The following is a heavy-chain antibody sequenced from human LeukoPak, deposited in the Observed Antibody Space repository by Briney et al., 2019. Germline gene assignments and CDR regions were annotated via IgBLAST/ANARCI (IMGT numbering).Heavy chain of an antibody. CDR1: GGTFSSYA. V-gene: IGHV1-46*01. D-gene: IGHD3-22*01. Sequence: ASVKVSCKASGGTFSSYAISWVRQAPGQGLEWMGIINPSGGSTSYAQKFQGRVTMTRDTSTSTVYMELSSLRSEDTAVYYCARAATMIVVVITSGDGWFDPWGQGTLVTVSS. CDR3: ARAATMIVVVITSGDGWFDP. CDR2: INPSGGST. J-gene: IGHJ5*02.